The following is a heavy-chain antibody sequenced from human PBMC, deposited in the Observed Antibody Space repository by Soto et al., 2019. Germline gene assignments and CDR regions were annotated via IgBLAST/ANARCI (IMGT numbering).Heavy chain of an antibody. Sequence: SETLSLTCTVSGGSISSRGYYLSWIRQHPGKGLEWIGYIYYSGSTYYNPSLKSRVTISVDTSKNQFSLKLSSVTAADTAVYYCARVGGINWFDPWGQGTLVTVSS. CDR1: GGSISSRGYY. V-gene: IGHV4-31*03. CDR3: ARVGGINWFDP. CDR2: IYYSGST. D-gene: IGHD3-16*01. J-gene: IGHJ5*02.